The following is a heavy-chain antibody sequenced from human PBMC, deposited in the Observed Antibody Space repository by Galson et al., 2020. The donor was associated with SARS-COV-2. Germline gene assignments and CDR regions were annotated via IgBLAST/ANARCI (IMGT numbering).Heavy chain of an antibody. V-gene: IGHV5-51*01. Sequence: GESLKISCKASGYSFTNYWIGWVRQMPGKGLEWMGIIYPDDPYPKYSPSFQGQVTISADKSISTAFLQWSSLKASDTAIYYCARHGASSGWYEGIDYWGQGTLVTVSS. CDR3: ARHGASSGWYEGIDY. D-gene: IGHD6-19*01. CDR1: GYSFTNYW. J-gene: IGHJ4*02. CDR2: IYPDDPYP.